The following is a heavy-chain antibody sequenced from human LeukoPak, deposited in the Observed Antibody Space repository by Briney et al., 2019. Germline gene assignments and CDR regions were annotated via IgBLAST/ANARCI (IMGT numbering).Heavy chain of an antibody. CDR2: IYYSGST. D-gene: IGHD3-22*01. Sequence: SETLSLTCTVSGGSISSYYWSWIRQPPGKGLEWIGYIYYSGSTNYNPSLKSRVTISVDTSKNQFSLKLSSVTAADTAVYYCARAWNSYDSSGYVHYWRQGPL. CDR3: ARAWNSYDSSGYVHY. V-gene: IGHV4-59*01. J-gene: IGHJ4*02. CDR1: GGSISSYY.